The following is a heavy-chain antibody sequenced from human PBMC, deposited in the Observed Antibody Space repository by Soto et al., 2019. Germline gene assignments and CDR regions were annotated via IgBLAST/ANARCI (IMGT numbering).Heavy chain of an antibody. Sequence: EVQLVQSGAEVIKPGESLKISCKGFGYSFTNYWIAWVRQMPGKGLEWMGIIYPGDSDTRYSPSFQGQVTISADKSICAAYLQWSSLKSSDTALYYCARRGRDGYNFHCWGQGTLVTVFS. J-gene: IGHJ4*02. D-gene: IGHD5-12*01. CDR2: IYPGDSDT. V-gene: IGHV5-51*01. CDR1: GYSFTNYW. CDR3: ARRGRDGYNFHC.